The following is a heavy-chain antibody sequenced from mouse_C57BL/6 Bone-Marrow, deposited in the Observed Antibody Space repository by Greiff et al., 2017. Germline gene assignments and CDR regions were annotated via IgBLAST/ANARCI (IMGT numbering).Heavy chain of an antibody. J-gene: IGHJ2*01. CDR1: GYTFTSYW. CDR3: ARVGRVDY. CDR2: IDPSDSYT. V-gene: IGHV1-69*01. Sequence: QVQLQQPGAELVMPGASVKLSCKASGYTFTSYWMHWVKQRPGQGLEWIGEIDPSDSYTNYNQKFKGKSTLTVDKSSSTAYMQLSSLTSEDSAVYYCARVGRVDYWGQGTTLTVSS. D-gene: IGHD4-1*01.